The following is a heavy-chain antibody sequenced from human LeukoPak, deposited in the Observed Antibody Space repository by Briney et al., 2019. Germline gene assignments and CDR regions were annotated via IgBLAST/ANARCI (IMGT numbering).Heavy chain of an antibody. V-gene: IGHV4-39*07. J-gene: IGHJ5*02. CDR3: ASSERIFAGNWFDP. CDR1: GGSISSSSYY. D-gene: IGHD2-15*01. CDR2: IYYSGST. Sequence: SETLSLTCTVSGGSISSSSYYWGWIRQPPGKGLEWIGSIYYSGSTYYNPSLKSRVTISVDTSKNQFSLKLSSVTAADTAVYYCASSERIFAGNWFDPWGQGTLVTVSS.